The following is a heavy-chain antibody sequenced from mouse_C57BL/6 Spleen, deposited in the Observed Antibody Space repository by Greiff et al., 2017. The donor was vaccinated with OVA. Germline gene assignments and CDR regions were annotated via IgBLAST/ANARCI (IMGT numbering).Heavy chain of an antibody. J-gene: IGHJ2*01. CDR2: INYDGSST. D-gene: IGHD1-1*01. CDR3: AREGVGYYFDY. V-gene: IGHV5-16*01. Sequence: EVHLVESEGGLVQPGSSMKLSCTASGFTFSDYYMAWVRQVPEKGLEWVANINYDGSSTYYLDSLKSRFIISRDNAKNILYLQMSSLKSEDTATYYCAREGVGYYFDYWGQGTTLTVSS. CDR1: GFTFSDYY.